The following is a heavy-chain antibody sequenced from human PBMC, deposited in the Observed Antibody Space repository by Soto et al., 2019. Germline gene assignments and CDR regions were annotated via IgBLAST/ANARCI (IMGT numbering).Heavy chain of an antibody. J-gene: IGHJ5*02. CDR2: IYYSGRT. V-gene: IGHV4-59*01. D-gene: IGHD2-2*02. CDR3: ARGYCSSTICYIWDNWFDP. Sequence: SETLSLTCTVSGCSISSYYWSWIRQPPGKGLKWIRYIYYSGRTNYNPSLKSRVTISVDTSKNQLSLKLSSVTAADTAVYYCARGYCSSTICYIWDNWFDPWGQGTLVTVSS. CDR1: GCSISSYY.